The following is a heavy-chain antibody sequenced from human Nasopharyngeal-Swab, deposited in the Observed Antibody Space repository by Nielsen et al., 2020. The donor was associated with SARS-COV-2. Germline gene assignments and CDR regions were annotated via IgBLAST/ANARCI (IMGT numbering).Heavy chain of an antibody. CDR2: ISSSSSYI. J-gene: IGHJ4*02. Sequence: GGSLRLSCAASGFTFSSYSMNWVRQAPGKGLEWVSSISSSSSYIYHADSVKGRFTISRDNAKNSLYLQMNSLRAEDTAVYYCARDPFSGYWGQGTLVTVSS. CDR1: GFTFSSYS. D-gene: IGHD3-10*01. V-gene: IGHV3-21*01. CDR3: ARDPFSGY.